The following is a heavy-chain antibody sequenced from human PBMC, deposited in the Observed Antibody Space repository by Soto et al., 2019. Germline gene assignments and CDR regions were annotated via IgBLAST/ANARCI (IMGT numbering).Heavy chain of an antibody. CDR3: ARESGGAFPRHNWFDP. CDR2: MNPNSGNT. CDR1: GYTFTSYD. Sequence: ASVKVSCKASGYTFTSYDINWVRQATGQGPEWMGWMNPNSGNTGYAQKFQGRVTMTRNTSISTPYMELSSLRSEDTAVYYCARESGGAFPRHNWFDPWGQGTLVTVSS. J-gene: IGHJ5*02. D-gene: IGHD1-26*01. V-gene: IGHV1-8*01.